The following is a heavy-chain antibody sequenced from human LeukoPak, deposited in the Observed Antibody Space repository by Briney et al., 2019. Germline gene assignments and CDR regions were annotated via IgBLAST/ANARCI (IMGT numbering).Heavy chain of an antibody. CDR2: ISLSGLT. Sequence: SGTLSLTCGVSGGSISNTNWWSWVRQPPGQGLEWIGEISLSGLTNYNPSLKSRVTVSLDKSKNHLSLNLTSVTVADTAVYYCSRENGAFSPFGYWGQGTLVTVPS. D-gene: IGHD2-8*01. CDR3: SRENGAFSPFGY. CDR1: GGSISNTNW. J-gene: IGHJ4*02. V-gene: IGHV4-4*02.